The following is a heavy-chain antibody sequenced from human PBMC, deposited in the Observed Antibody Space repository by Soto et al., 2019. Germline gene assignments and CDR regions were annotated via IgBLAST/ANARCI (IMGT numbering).Heavy chain of an antibody. Sequence: SVKVSCKAPGGTFSSYAISWVRQAPGQGLEWMGGIIPIFGTANYAQKFQGRVTITADESTSTAYMELSSLRSEDTAVYYCARGLRYHYGMDVWGQGTTVTVS. D-gene: IGHD3-9*01. CDR2: IIPIFGTA. V-gene: IGHV1-69*13. J-gene: IGHJ6*02. CDR3: ARGLRYHYGMDV. CDR1: GGTFSSYA.